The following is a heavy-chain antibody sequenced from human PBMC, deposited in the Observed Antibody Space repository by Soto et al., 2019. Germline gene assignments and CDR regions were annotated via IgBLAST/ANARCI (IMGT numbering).Heavy chain of an antibody. CDR1: GFTFSDYY. CDR3: ASPVLWFGDDG. D-gene: IGHD3-10*01. J-gene: IGHJ4*02. CDR2: ISSSSSYT. V-gene: IGHV3-11*05. Sequence: QVQLVESGGGLVKPGGSLRLSCAASGFTFSDYYMSWIRQAPGKGLEWVSYISSSSSYTNYADSVKGRFTISRDNAKNSLYLQMNGLIAVDTAVYYCASPVLWFGDDGWGQGTRVTVSS.